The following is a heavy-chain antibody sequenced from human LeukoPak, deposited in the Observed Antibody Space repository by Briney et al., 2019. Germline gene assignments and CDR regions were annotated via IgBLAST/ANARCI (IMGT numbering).Heavy chain of an antibody. Sequence: SETLSLTCTVSGGSISSSSYYWGWIRQPPGKGLEWIGSIYFSGSTYYNPSLKSRVTISVDTSKNQFSLKLSSVTAADTAVYYCARERGGIAARPVDYWGQGTLVTVSS. D-gene: IGHD6-6*01. CDR2: IYFSGST. CDR3: ARERGGIAARPVDY. CDR1: GGSISSSSYY. J-gene: IGHJ4*02. V-gene: IGHV4-39*07.